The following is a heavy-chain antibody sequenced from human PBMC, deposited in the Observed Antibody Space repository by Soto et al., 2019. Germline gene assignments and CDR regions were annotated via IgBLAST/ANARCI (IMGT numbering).Heavy chain of an antibody. CDR1: RFTFSSEV. CDR2: ISGSGRTI. Sequence: PGGSLRLSCAASRFTFSSEVMCWVRQAPGKGLEWVSSISGSGRTIYHADSMRGRFAISRDNSKNSLYLQLNNLRVDDTAVYYCAKVGPSYYYGMDVWGQGTTVTVSS. V-gene: IGHV3-23*01. J-gene: IGHJ6*02. CDR3: AKVGPSYYYGMDV. D-gene: IGHD1-26*01.